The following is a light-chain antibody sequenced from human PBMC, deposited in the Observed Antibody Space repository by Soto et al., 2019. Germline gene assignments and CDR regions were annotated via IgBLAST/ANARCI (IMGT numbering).Light chain of an antibody. Sequence: QSVLTQPPSASGTPGQRVTISCSGSSSNIGSKVVNWYQQVSGTAPKLLIYSTNQRPSGVPDRFSGSKSGTSASLAISGLQAEDEADYYCATWDDTLDGVVFGGGTKLTAL. CDR2: STN. J-gene: IGLJ2*01. CDR3: ATWDDTLDGVV. V-gene: IGLV1-44*01. CDR1: SSNIGSKV.